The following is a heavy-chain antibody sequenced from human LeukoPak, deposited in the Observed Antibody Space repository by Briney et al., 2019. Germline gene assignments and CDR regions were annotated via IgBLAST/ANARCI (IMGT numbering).Heavy chain of an antibody. Sequence: GGSLRLSCAASGFTFNNYAIHWVRQAPGKGLVWVSRINLDGSDATYADSVKGRFTISRDNAKNTEYLQMNSLRVEDTAVYYCARGGVGCFDYWGQGALVTVSS. CDR1: GFTFNNYA. V-gene: IGHV3-74*03. CDR3: ARGGVGCFDY. J-gene: IGHJ4*02. D-gene: IGHD6-19*01. CDR2: INLDGSDA.